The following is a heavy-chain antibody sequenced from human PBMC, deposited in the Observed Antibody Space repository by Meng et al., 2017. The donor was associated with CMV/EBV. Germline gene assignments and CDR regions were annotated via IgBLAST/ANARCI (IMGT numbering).Heavy chain of an antibody. V-gene: IGHV3-30*04. J-gene: IGHJ6*02. D-gene: IGHD2-2*03. CDR1: GFTFSSYA. CDR2: ISYDGSNK. Sequence: GESLKISCAASGFTFSSYAMHWVRQAPGKGLEWVAVISYDGSNKYYADSVKGRFTISRDNSKNTLYLQMNSLRAEDTAVYYCARDLDIVVVPAAYAEGDYGMDVWGQGTTVTVSS. CDR3: ARDLDIVVVPAAYAEGDYGMDV.